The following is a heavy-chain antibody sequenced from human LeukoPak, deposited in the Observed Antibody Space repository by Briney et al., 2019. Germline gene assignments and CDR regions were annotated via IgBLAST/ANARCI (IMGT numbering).Heavy chain of an antibody. CDR3: ARGKREWETKSGAFVI. D-gene: IGHD1-26*01. J-gene: IGHJ3*02. CDR1: GGSFSGYY. Sequence: SETLSLTCAVYGGSFSGYYWSWIRQPPGKGLEWIREINHSGSTNYNPSLKSRVTISVDTSKNQFSLKLSSVTAADTAVYYCARGKREWETKSGAFVIWGQGTMVTVSS. CDR2: INHSGST. V-gene: IGHV4-34*01.